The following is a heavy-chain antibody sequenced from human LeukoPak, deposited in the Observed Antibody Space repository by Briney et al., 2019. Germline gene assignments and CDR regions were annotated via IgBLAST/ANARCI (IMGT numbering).Heavy chain of an antibody. V-gene: IGHV5-51*01. CDR3: ARHGLEGCWGSRCYTSFYYYGMDV. CDR2: IFPGDFEI. Sequence: GESLRISCQGSGYRFSDYWIGWVRQMPGKGLELMGIIFPGDFEIKYSPSFQGQVTISADKSISTAYLQWSSLKASDTAKYCCARHGLEGCWGSRCYTSFYYYGMDVWGQGTTVTVSS. J-gene: IGHJ6*02. CDR1: GYRFSDYW. D-gene: IGHD2-15*01.